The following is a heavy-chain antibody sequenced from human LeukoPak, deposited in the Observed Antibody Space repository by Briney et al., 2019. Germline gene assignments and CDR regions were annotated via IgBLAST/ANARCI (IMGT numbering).Heavy chain of an antibody. Sequence: SETLSLTCTVSGGSISSGGYYWSWIRQHPGKGLEWIGYIYYSGSTYYNPSLKSRVTISVDTSKNQFSLKLSSVTAADTAVYYCAIDSPEVTPHRPYCYYMDVGGKGTTVTVS. D-gene: IGHD4-23*01. CDR2: IYYSGST. V-gene: IGHV4-31*03. CDR3: AIDSPEVTPHRPYCYYMDV. CDR1: GGSISSGGYY. J-gene: IGHJ6*03.